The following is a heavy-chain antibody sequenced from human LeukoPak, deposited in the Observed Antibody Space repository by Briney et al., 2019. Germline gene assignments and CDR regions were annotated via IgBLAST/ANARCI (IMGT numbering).Heavy chain of an antibody. CDR2: ISSSSSTI. CDR3: ARDSFMGRVWGSQGYFDY. V-gene: IGHV3-48*02. D-gene: IGHD3-16*01. Sequence: GGSLRLSCAASGFTFSSYSMNWVRQAPGKGLEWVSYISSSSSTIYYADSVKGRFTISRDNAKNSLYLQMNSLRDEDTAVYYCARDSFMGRVWGSQGYFDYWGQGTLVTVSS. CDR1: GFTFSSYS. J-gene: IGHJ4*02.